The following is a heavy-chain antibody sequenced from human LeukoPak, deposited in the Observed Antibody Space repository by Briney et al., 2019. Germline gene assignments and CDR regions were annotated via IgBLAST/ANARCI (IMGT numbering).Heavy chain of an antibody. D-gene: IGHD3-22*01. CDR1: VVSFSGDC. J-gene: IGHJ3*01. CDR2: VSYTGRT. V-gene: IGHV4-59*01. CDR3: ARLLDYDIRREPDTFDL. Sequence: LETLSLTCTVSVVSFSGDCWSWIRQPPGKRLEWIGYVSYTGRTKYNPSLQSRVTISIDTSKSQFSLKLTSVTSADTAVYSRARLLDYDIRREPDTFDLWRQRTTVIVSS.